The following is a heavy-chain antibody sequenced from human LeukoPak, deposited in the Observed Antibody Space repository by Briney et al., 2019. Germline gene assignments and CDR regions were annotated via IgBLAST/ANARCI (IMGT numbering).Heavy chain of an antibody. CDR3: AVPTIYGVGAFDV. J-gene: IGHJ3*01. D-gene: IGHD2/OR15-2a*01. CDR2: ISGKGDKT. V-gene: IGHV3-43*02. CDR1: GITFEDYG. Sequence: GESLKISCVASGITFEDYGIHWVRQAPGKGLEWVSLISGKGDKTYYVDSVKGRFTVSRDNSRNTLYLQMDSLRDEDTAFYYCAVPTIYGVGAFDVWGQGTMLMVSS.